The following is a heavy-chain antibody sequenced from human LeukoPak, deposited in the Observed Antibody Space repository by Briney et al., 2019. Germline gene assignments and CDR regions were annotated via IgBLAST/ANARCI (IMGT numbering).Heavy chain of an antibody. CDR2: IHADGRNT. J-gene: IGHJ4*02. Sequence: GGSLRLSCAASGFTLNSYWMHWVRHAPGKGRGWVSRIHADGRNTTYADSVKGRFSISRDIARNTLYLQMNSLGVEDTAVYFCTRAAGYGDFEYWGQGTLVSVSS. V-gene: IGHV3-74*01. CDR3: TRAAGYGDFEY. CDR1: GFTLNSYW. D-gene: IGHD4-17*01.